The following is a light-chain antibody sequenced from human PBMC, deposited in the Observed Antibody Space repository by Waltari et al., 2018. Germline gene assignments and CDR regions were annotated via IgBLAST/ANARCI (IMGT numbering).Light chain of an antibody. J-gene: IGLJ1*01. CDR1: NSNIGTNS. CDR3: AAWDDSLSVSYV. CDR2: RTK. Sequence: QSVLTQPPSASGTPGQRVTISCPGTNSNIGTNSVFCYQQLPGTAPTLLIYRTKQRPAVVPDRFSGSKYVHSASLAITGLRSEDEADYYFAAWDDSLSVSYVFGSGTKFTV. V-gene: IGLV1-47*01.